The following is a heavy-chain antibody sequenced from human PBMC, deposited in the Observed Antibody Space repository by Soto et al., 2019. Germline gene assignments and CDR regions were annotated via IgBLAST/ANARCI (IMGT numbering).Heavy chain of an antibody. CDR1: GASISSYY. CDR2: VHYSESI. Sequence: SETLSLTCTVSGASISSYYWSWIRQPPGKGLEWIGNVHYSESINYNSSLKSRLTISVDTSKSQFSLRLSSVTAADTAVYYCAREVGASRQGVDYWGQGPLVTVSS. V-gene: IGHV4-59*01. CDR3: AREVGASRQGVDY. J-gene: IGHJ4*02. D-gene: IGHD1-26*01.